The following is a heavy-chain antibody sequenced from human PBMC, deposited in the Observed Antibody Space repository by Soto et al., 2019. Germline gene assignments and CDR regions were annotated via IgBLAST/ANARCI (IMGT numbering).Heavy chain of an antibody. D-gene: IGHD3-9*01. Sequence: EAQLLESGGGLVQPGGSLRLSCAASGFPFSSYAMSWVRQAPGKGLEWVSTITGDGGGTYYADSVKGRFTISRDNPKKTLYLQLNSLTGEDTAVYYCGKGPRNYDILNAYNFWGQGTLVTASS. CDR1: GFPFSSYA. CDR3: GKGPRNYDILNAYNF. CDR2: ITGDGGGT. V-gene: IGHV3-23*01. J-gene: IGHJ4*02.